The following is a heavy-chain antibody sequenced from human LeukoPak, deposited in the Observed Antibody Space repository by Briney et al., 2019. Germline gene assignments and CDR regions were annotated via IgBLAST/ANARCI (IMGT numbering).Heavy chain of an antibody. Sequence: PGGSLRLSCVASGFTFSSYSINWVRQAPGKGLEWVSYISSSGSTIYYADSVKGRFTISRDNAKNSLYLQMNSLRAEDTAVYYCARGYCSGGSCQYYFDYWGQGTLVTVSS. CDR2: ISSSGSTI. CDR1: GFTFSSYS. CDR3: ARGYCSGGSCQYYFDY. J-gene: IGHJ4*02. D-gene: IGHD2-15*01. V-gene: IGHV3-48*04.